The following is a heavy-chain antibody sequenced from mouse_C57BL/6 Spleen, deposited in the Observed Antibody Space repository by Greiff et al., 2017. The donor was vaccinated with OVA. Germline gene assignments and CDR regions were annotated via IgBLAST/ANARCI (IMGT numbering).Heavy chain of an antibody. CDR2: IYPGSGNT. D-gene: IGHD1-1*01. CDR1: GYTFTDYY. Sequence: VQLKESGAELVRPGASVKLSCKASGYTFTDYYINWVKQRPGQGLEWIARIYPGSGNTYYNEKFKGKATLTAEKSSSTAYMQLSSLTSEDSAVYFCASLYYYGSSEAMDYWGQGTSVTVSS. J-gene: IGHJ4*01. CDR3: ASLYYYGSSEAMDY. V-gene: IGHV1-76*01.